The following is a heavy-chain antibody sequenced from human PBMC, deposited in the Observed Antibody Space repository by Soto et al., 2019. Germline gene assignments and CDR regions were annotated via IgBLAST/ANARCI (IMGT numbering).Heavy chain of an antibody. CDR2: ISGSGSTI. J-gene: IGHJ6*02. V-gene: IGHV3-48*03. D-gene: IGHD3-16*01. CDR1: GFTFSSYE. Sequence: GGSLRLSCAASGFTFSSYEMNWVRQAPGKGLEWVSYISGSGSTIYYADSVKGRFTISRDNAKNSLYLQMNSLRAEDTAVYYCASLLGGTPYYGMDVWGQGTTVTVS. CDR3: ASLLGGTPYYGMDV.